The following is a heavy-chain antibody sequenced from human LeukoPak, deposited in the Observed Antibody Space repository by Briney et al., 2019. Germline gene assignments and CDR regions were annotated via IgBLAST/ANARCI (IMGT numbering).Heavy chain of an antibody. Sequence: ASVKVSCKAPGYTLSTYGISWVRQAPGQGLEWMGWISAYNGRTTYAQNLQGRVTMTTDTSTSTAYMEVRSLTSDDTAVSYCARDGYATGEAHYGLDVWGQGTAVTVSS. D-gene: IGHD7-27*01. CDR2: ISAYNGRT. V-gene: IGHV1-18*01. CDR1: GYTLSTYG. J-gene: IGHJ6*02. CDR3: ARDGYATGEAHYGLDV.